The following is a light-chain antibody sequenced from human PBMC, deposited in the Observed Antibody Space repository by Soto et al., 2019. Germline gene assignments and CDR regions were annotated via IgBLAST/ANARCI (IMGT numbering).Light chain of an antibody. CDR2: EVT. Sequence: QSVLTQPASVSGSPEHSIPISCTGTTGDVGVYNYVSWYQHHPGKAPKLIIYEVTHRPSGVSDRFSASKSGNTASLTISGLQAEDEADYYCNSFRVSHLYVFGTGTKVTVL. CDR3: NSFRVSHLYV. V-gene: IGLV2-14*01. CDR1: TGDVGVYNY. J-gene: IGLJ1*01.